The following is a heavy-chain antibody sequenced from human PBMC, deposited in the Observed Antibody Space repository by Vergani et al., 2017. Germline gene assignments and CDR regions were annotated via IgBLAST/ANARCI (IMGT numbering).Heavy chain of an antibody. CDR2: IYWNDDK. D-gene: IGHD3-9*01. J-gene: IGHJ5*02. V-gene: IGHV2-5*01. Sequence: QITLKESGPTLVKPTQTLTLTCTFSGFSLSTSGVGVGWIRQPPGKALEWLALIYWNDDKRYSPSLKSRLTITKDTSKNQVVLTMTNMDPVDTATYYCAHSPDRAPXLRYFDWLPNWFDPWGQGTLVTVSS. CDR1: GFSLSTSGVG. CDR3: AHSPDRAPXLRYFDWLPNWFDP.